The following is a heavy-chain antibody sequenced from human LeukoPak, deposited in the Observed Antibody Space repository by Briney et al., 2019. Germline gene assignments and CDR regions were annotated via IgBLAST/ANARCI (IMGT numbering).Heavy chain of an antibody. V-gene: IGHV3-7*05. CDR2: INQDGSNK. D-gene: IGHD6-19*01. CDR3: VRDIAVAANHDS. Sequence: GGSLRLSCAASGFTFSSFWMSWVRQAPGKGLEWVANINQDGSNKYYVDSLKGRFTISRDNAKNSLFLHMNRLRAEDTAVYYCVRDIAVAANHDSWGQGTLVTVFS. J-gene: IGHJ4*02. CDR1: GFTFSSFW.